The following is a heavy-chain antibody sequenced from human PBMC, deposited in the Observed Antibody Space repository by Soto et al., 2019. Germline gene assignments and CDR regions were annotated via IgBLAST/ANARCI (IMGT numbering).Heavy chain of an antibody. V-gene: IGHV1-3*01. CDR3: ARVAHAGRIQLWLPLGYYGMDV. CDR2: INAGNGNT. Sequence: ASVKVSCKASGYTFTSYAMHWVRQAPGQRLEWMGWINAGNGNTKYSQKFQGRVTITRDTSTSTAYMKLSSLRSEDTAMYYCARVAHAGRIQLWLPLGYYGMDVWGQGTTVTVSS. D-gene: IGHD5-18*01. J-gene: IGHJ6*02. CDR1: GYTFTSYA.